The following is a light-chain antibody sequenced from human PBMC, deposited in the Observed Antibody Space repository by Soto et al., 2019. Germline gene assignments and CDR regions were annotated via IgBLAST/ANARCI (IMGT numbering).Light chain of an antibody. CDR3: QSADSNGIHV. CDR1: LLSKQY. V-gene: IGLV3-25*02. Sequence: SYELTQPPSLSVSPGQTATITCSGDLLSKQYAYWYQRKPGQAPVLIIYRDTERPSGIPERFSASTSGTTVTLTISGVQAEDEGDYYCQSADSNGIHVFGTGTKVTVL. J-gene: IGLJ1*01. CDR2: RDT.